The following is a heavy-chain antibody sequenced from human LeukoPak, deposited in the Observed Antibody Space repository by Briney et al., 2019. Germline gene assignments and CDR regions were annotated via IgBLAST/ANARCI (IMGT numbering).Heavy chain of an antibody. V-gene: IGHV3-74*01. CDR3: ASGGDAFSTYY. J-gene: IGHJ4*02. Sequence: GGSLRLSCAASGFTFTDYWMHWARQTPGKRLVWVSRITIDGSDTTYADSVKGRFTISRDNAQNTVYLQMNSLRAEDTVIYYCASGGDAFSTYYWGQGTLVTVSS. D-gene: IGHD2-21*01. CDR1: GFTFTDYW. CDR2: ITIDGSDT.